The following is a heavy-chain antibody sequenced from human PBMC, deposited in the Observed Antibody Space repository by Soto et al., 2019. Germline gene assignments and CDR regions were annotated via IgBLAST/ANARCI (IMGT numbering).Heavy chain of an antibody. CDR2: ISSSSSTI. V-gene: IGHV3-48*02. CDR3: ARDNYDFWSGYKGNYFDY. CDR1: GFTFSSYS. J-gene: IGHJ4*02. Sequence: GSLRLSCAASGFTFSSYSMNWVRQAPGKGLEWVSYISSSSSTIYYADSVKGRFTISRDNAKNSLYLQMNSLRDEDTAVYYCARDNYDFWSGYKGNYFDYWGQGTLDTVSS. D-gene: IGHD3-3*01.